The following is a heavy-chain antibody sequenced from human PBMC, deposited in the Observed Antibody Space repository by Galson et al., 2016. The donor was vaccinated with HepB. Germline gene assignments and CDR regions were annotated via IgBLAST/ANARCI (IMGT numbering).Heavy chain of an antibody. D-gene: IGHD3-10*01. V-gene: IGHV3-23*01. J-gene: IGHJ6*02. CDR1: GFTFSNYA. CDR3: AKLPSRYYGSGAGYGMDI. CDR2: ISGSINAT. Sequence: SLRLSCAASGFTFSNYAMTWVRQAPGKGLQWVSGISGSINATYYADSVKGRFIISRDDSTNTLYLQMHSLRAEDTALYYCAKLPSRYYGSGAGYGMDIWGQGTTVTVSS.